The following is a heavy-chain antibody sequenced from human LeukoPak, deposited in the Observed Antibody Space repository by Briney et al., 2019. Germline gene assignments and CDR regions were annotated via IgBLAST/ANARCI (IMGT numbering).Heavy chain of an antibody. D-gene: IGHD3-10*01. J-gene: IGHJ4*02. V-gene: IGHV4-34*01. CDR1: GGSFSGYY. Sequence: SETLSLTCAVCGGSFSGYYWSWIRQPPGKGLEWIGEINHSGSTNYNPSLKSRVTISVDTSKNQFSLKLSSVTAADTAVYYCARVDSGSALDYWGQGTLVTVSS. CDR3: ARVDSGSALDY. CDR2: INHSGST.